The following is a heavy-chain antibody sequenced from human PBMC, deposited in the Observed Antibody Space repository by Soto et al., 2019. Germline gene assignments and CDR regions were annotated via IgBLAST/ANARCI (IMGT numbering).Heavy chain of an antibody. V-gene: IGHV1-69*02. CDR2: IIPIIGVT. CDR3: AKGGAPGAHDSGDHRTFDI. D-gene: IGHD4-17*01. J-gene: IGHJ3*02. CDR1: GGTLSSYT. Sequence: QVQLVQSGAEVKKPGSSVKVSCKASGGTLSSYTISWVRQAPGQGLEWMGRIIPIIGVTNNAPKFQGRVTIPAAKSTNTAYLELSSLRSDDTAVYSGAKGGAPGAHDSGDHRTFDIWGQGTVVTVSS.